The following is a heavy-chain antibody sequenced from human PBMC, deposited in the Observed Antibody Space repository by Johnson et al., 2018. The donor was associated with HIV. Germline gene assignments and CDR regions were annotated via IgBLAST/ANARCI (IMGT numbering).Heavy chain of an antibody. CDR1: GFTFSSYG. J-gene: IGHJ3*02. CDR2: IRYDGSNK. Sequence: QVQLVESGGGVVQPGGSLRLSCAASGFTFSSYGMYWVRQAPGKGLEWVAFIRYDGSNKYYADSVKGRFTISRDNSKNTLYLQMNSLRAEDTAVYYGAYPREGSSWSNDAFDIWGQGTMVTVSS. D-gene: IGHD6-13*01. CDR3: AYPREGSSWSNDAFDI. V-gene: IGHV3-30*02.